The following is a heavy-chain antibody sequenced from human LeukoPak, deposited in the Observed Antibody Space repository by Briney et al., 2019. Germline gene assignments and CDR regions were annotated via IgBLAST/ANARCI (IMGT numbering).Heavy chain of an antibody. CDR1: GGSISSGGYY. V-gene: IGHV4-31*03. Sequence: SETLSLTCTVSGGSISSGGYYWSWIRQHPGKGLEWIGYIYYSGSTYYNPPLKSRVTISVDTSKNHFYLKLSSVTAADTAVYYCAGIVGRGYYDSSGYYQGEYFQHWGQGTLVPVSS. J-gene: IGHJ1*01. D-gene: IGHD3-22*01. CDR3: AGIVGRGYYDSSGYYQGEYFQH. CDR2: IYYSGST.